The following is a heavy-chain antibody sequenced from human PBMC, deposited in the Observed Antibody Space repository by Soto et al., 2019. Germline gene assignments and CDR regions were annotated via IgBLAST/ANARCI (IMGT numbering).Heavy chain of an antibody. D-gene: IGHD3-10*01. J-gene: IGHJ5*02. Sequence: GESLKISCKASGYSFTNYWIAWVRPMPGKGLEWMGIIYPGDSDTKYSPSFQGQVTISVDKSINTAYLQWSSLKASDTAMYYCARCNGYGSGSRWFDPWGQGSLDIVSS. CDR3: ARCNGYGSGSRWFDP. CDR1: GYSFTNYW. CDR2: IYPGDSDT. V-gene: IGHV5-51*01.